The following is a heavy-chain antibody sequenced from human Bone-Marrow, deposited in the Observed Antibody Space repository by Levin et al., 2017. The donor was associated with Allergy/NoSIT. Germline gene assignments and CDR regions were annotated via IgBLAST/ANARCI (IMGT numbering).Heavy chain of an antibody. Sequence: PSETLSLTCTVSGGSISSSSYYWGWIRQPPGKGLEWIGSIYYSGSTYYNPSLKSRVTISVDTSKNQFSLKLSSVTAADTAVYYCARRSNYVGCWYFDLWGRGTLVTVSS. D-gene: IGHD4-11*01. CDR3: ARRSNYVGCWYFDL. CDR2: IYYSGST. CDR1: GGSISSSSYY. V-gene: IGHV4-39*01. J-gene: IGHJ2*01.